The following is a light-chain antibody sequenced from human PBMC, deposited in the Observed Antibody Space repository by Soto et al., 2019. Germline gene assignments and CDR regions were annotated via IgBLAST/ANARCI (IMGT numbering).Light chain of an antibody. CDR1: QSVGTW. CDR3: QQYNRNAWS. CDR2: GAS. J-gene: IGKJ1*01. V-gene: IGKV1-5*01. Sequence: DIQMTQSPSTLSASVGGRVTITCRASQSVGTWVAWYQQKPGKAPKLLIYGASNLESGVPSRFSGSGSGTEFTLTITTLQPGDFATYFCQQYNRNAWSLGPGTKVDIK.